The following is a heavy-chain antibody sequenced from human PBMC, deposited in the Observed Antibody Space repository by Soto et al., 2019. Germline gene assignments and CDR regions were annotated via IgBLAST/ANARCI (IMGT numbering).Heavy chain of an antibody. CDR3: ARGILVPAAVPYYMDV. V-gene: IGHV1-69*02. CDR2: IIPILGIA. CDR1: GGTFSSYT. D-gene: IGHD2-2*01. J-gene: IGHJ6*03. Sequence: QVQLVQSGAEVKKPGSSVKVSCKASGGTFSSYTISWVRQAPGQRLEWMGRIIPILGIANYAQKFQGRVTITADKSTSTAYMELSSLRSEDTAVYYCARGILVPAAVPYYMDVWGKGTTVTVSS.